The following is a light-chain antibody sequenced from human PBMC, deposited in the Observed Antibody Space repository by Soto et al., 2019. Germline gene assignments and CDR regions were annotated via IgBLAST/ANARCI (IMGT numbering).Light chain of an antibody. V-gene: IGKV1-5*03. CDR2: KAS. CDR1: QSISDW. J-gene: IGKJ1*01. Sequence: DIQMTQSPSTLSASVGDRVTITCRASQSISDWLAWYQQKPGKAPKLLIYKASTLEVGVPSRFSGSGSGTEFTLTISSLQPDDFATYCCQQYNTYSRTFGQGTKVDIK. CDR3: QQYNTYSRT.